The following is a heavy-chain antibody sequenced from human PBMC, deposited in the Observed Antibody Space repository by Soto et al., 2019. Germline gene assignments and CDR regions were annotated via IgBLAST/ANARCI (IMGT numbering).Heavy chain of an antibody. CDR2: INPSGGST. Sequence: ASVKVSCKASGYTLTSYYMHWVRQAPGQGLGWMGIINPSGGSTSYAQKFQGRVTMTRDTSTSTVYMELGSLRSEDTAVYYCARDPNCSGGSCYSRGKRTFDYWGQGTLVTVSS. CDR1: GYTLTSYY. CDR3: ARDPNCSGGSCYSRGKRTFDY. J-gene: IGHJ4*02. D-gene: IGHD2-15*01. V-gene: IGHV1-46*01.